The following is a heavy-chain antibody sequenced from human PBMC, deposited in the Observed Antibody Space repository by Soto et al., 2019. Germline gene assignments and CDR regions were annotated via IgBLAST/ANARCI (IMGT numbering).Heavy chain of an antibody. D-gene: IGHD2-2*02. Sequence: PGGSLRLSCAASGFMFTNHGMHWVRQAPGKGLEWVAVIWSDGNKRYYADSVKGRFTISRDNSKNTLYLQMNSLRAEDTAVYYCAREIPYYYGMDVWGQGTTVTVSS. V-gene: IGHV3-33*01. CDR1: GFMFTNHG. J-gene: IGHJ6*02. CDR3: AREIPYYYGMDV. CDR2: IWSDGNKR.